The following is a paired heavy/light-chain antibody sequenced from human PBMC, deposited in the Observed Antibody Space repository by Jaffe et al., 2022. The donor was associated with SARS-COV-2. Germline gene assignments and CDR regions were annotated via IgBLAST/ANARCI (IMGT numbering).Heavy chain of an antibody. CDR2: IWYDGSQI. J-gene: IGHJ4*02. D-gene: IGHD1-26*01. Sequence: QVQLVESGGGVVQPGGSLSLSCAASGFTFSSHGMQWLRQAPGKGLEWVALIWYDGSQIYYADSVKGRFTISRDNSKNTVFLQMKGLRAEDTAVYYCARLRGSSSDYWGQGTLVTVSS. CDR1: GFTFSSHG. V-gene: IGHV3-33*01. CDR3: ARLRGSSSDY.
Light chain of an antibody. J-gene: IGKJ2*01. CDR2: LGS. CDR3: MQPLQTPYT. Sequence: DIVMTQSPLSLPVTPGEPASISCRSSQSLLHRNGYNYLDWYLQKPGQSPQLLIYLGSNRASGVPDRFSGSGSGTDFTLKISRVEAEDVGVYYCMQPLQTPYTFGQGTKLEIK. V-gene: IGKV2-28*01. CDR1: QSLLHRNGYNY.